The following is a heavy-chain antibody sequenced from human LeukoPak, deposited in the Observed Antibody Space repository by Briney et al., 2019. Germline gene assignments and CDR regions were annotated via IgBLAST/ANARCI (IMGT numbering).Heavy chain of an antibody. CDR3: ARALYSSSSPYYGMDV. V-gene: IGHV4-4*07. Sequence: RPSGTLSLTCTVSGGSISSYYWSWIRQPAGKGLEWIGRIYTSGSTNYNPSLKSRVTMSVDTSKNQFSLKLSSVTAADTAVYYCARALYSSSSPYYGMDVWGQGTTVTVSS. D-gene: IGHD6-6*01. CDR2: IYTSGST. CDR1: GGSISSYY. J-gene: IGHJ6*02.